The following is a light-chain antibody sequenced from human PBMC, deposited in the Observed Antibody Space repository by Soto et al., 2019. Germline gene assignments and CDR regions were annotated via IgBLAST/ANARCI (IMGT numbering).Light chain of an antibody. J-gene: IGKJ5*01. CDR2: AAS. Sequence: DVQMTQSPSSLSASVGNRVSISCRASQGITNHLAWYQQKPGKAPKVLIYAASTLQPGVPPRFSGSGSGTDFTLSINSLQPDDFATYYCQNYDSAPITFGQGTRLEIK. CDR3: QNYDSAPIT. CDR1: QGITNH. V-gene: IGKV1-27*01.